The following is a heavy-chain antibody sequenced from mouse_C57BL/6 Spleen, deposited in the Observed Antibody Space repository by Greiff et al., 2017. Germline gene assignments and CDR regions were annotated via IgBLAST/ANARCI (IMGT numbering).Heavy chain of an antibody. CDR3: ARGRYYGSSYFDY. D-gene: IGHD1-1*01. J-gene: IGHJ4*01. CDR1: GYAFTNYL. V-gene: IGHV1-54*01. CDR2: INPGSGGT. Sequence: QVQLQQSGAELVRPGTSVKVSCKASGYAFTNYLIEWVKQRPGQGLEWIGVINPGSGGTNYNEKFKGKATLTADKSSSTAYMQLSSLTSEDSAVYFCARGRYYGSSYFDYWGQGTSVTVSS.